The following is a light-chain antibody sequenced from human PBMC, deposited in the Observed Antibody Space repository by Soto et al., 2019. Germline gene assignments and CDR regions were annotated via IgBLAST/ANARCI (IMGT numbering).Light chain of an antibody. CDR1: QSVSSN. CDR3: QQYNNCPWT. Sequence: ETVMTQSPATLAVSPGERATLSCRASQSVSSNLAWYQQKPGQAPRLLIYDTSTRATGIPARFSGSGSGTEFTLTISGLLSEDFAVYYCQQYNNCPWTFGQGTKV. CDR2: DTS. J-gene: IGKJ1*01. V-gene: IGKV3-15*01.